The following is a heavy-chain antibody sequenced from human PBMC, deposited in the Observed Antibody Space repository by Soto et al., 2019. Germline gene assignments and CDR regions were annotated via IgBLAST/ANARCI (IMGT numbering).Heavy chain of an antibody. D-gene: IGHD5-12*01. Sequence: SETLSLTCTVSGGSISNYYWSWFRQTPGKGLEWIGYVHDSWGSNYNPSLKSRVAISVDTSKNQFSLNLSSVTAADTAMYYCARAGVATIYPGNNWFDPWGQGTLVTVSS. CDR1: GGSISNYY. V-gene: IGHV4-59*08. CDR2: VHDSWGS. CDR3: ARAGVATIYPGNNWFDP. J-gene: IGHJ5*02.